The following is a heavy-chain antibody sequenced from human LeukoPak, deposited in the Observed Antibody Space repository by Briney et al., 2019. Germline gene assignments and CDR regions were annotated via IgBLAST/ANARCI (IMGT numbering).Heavy chain of an antibody. CDR3: AKDGGDSSGYCSSFHY. J-gene: IGHJ4*02. D-gene: IGHD3-22*01. V-gene: IGHV3-23*01. CDR1: GFTFSSYS. CDR2: LGGGGGST. Sequence: PGGSLRLSCAASGFTFSSYSMSWVRQAPGKGLEWVSALGGGGGSTYYAASVKGRFTLSRDNSTSTLYLQRNSLRAEDTAVYYCAKDGGDSSGYCSSFHYWGQGTLVTVSS.